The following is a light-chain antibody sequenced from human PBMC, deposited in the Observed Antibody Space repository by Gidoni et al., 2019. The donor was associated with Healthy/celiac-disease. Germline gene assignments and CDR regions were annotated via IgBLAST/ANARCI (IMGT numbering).Light chain of an antibody. V-gene: IGKV1-5*03. CDR3: QQYNSSYT. CDR2: KAS. CDR1: QSISSW. J-gene: IGKJ2*01. Sequence: DIQMTQSPSTLSASVGDRVTITCRASQSISSWLAWYQQKPGKAPKLLIYKASSLESGVPSRFSGSGSGTEFTLTISSLQPDDFATYYGQQYNSSYTFGQGTKLEIK.